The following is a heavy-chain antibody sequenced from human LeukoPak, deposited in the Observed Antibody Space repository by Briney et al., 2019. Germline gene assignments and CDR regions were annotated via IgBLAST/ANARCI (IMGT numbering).Heavy chain of an antibody. V-gene: IGHV4-38-2*02. J-gene: IGHJ5*02. CDR2: IYHSGST. Sequence: PSETLSLTCTVSGYSISSGYYWGWIRQPPGKGLEWIGSIYHSGSTYYNPSLKSRVTISVDTSKNQFSLKLSSVTAADTVVYYCARDGTLYSSSRVGWFDPWGQGTLVTVSS. CDR1: GYSISSGYY. D-gene: IGHD6-6*01. CDR3: ARDGTLYSSSRVGWFDP.